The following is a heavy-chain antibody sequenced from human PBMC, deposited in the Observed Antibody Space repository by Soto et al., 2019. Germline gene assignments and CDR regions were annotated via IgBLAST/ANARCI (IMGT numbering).Heavy chain of an antibody. J-gene: IGHJ4*02. CDR2: ISGYNGNT. CDR3: ARNYHPEYNFDY. D-gene: IGHD3-10*01. V-gene: IGHV1-18*01. Sequence: QVQLVQSGTEVKKPGASVKVSCKASGYTFTNYGISWVRQAPGQGLEWMGWISGYNGNTNYAQKLQGRVTMTTDTSTSTAYTGLRSLRSDDTAVYYCARNYHPEYNFDYWGQGTLVTVSS. CDR1: GYTFTNYG.